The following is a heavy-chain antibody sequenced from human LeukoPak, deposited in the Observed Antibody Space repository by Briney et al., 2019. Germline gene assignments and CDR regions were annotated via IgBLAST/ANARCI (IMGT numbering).Heavy chain of an antibody. CDR3: AKVGDCTSCYSSWFDP. CDR2: ISGSGGST. Sequence: GGSLRLSCAASGFTFSSYAMNWVRQAPGKGLEWVSAISGSGGSTYYADSVKGRFTISRDNSKNTVYLQMNSLRAEDTAVYYCAKVGDCTSCYSSWFDPWGQGTLVTVSS. V-gene: IGHV3-23*01. D-gene: IGHD2-2*01. CDR1: GFTFSSYA. J-gene: IGHJ5*02.